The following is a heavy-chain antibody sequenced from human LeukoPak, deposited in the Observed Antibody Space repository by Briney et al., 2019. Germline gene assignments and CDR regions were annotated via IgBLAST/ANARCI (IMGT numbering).Heavy chain of an antibody. J-gene: IGHJ4*02. V-gene: IGHV1-69*06. CDR1: GGTFSSYA. Sequence: SVKVSCKASGGTFSSYAISWVRQAPGQGLEWMGGIIPIFGTANYAQKFQGRVTITADKSTSTAYMELSSLRSEDTAVYYCARDLIASAGTGSNLADYWGQGTLVTVSS. D-gene: IGHD6-13*01. CDR3: ARDLIASAGTGSNLADY. CDR2: IIPIFGTA.